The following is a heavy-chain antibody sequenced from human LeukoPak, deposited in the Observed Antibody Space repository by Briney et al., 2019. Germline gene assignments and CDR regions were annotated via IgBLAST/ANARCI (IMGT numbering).Heavy chain of an antibody. V-gene: IGHV3-64*01. Sequence: PGGSLRLSCAASGFTFSNYAMHWVRQAPGKGLEYVSAISSNGGSTYYANSVKGRFTISRDNSKNTLYLQMGSLRAEDMAVYYCARAWIYSGNVFFDYWGQGTLVTVSS. J-gene: IGHJ4*02. CDR3: ARAWIYSGNVFFDY. CDR2: ISSNGGST. CDR1: GFTFSNYA. D-gene: IGHD5-12*01.